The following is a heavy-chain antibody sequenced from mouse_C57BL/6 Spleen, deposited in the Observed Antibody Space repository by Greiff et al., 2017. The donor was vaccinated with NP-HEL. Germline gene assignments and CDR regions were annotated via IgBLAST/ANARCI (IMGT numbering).Heavy chain of an antibody. Sequence: QVQLQQSGAELVKPGASVKISCKASGYAFSSYWMNWVKQRPGKGLEWIGQIYPGDGDTNYNGKFKGKATLTADKSSSTAYMQLSSLTSEDSAVYFCGRGGGDLWYFDVWGTGTTVTVSS. CDR2: IYPGDGDT. D-gene: IGHD2-13*01. J-gene: IGHJ1*03. V-gene: IGHV1-80*01. CDR1: GYAFSSYW. CDR3: GRGGGDLWYFDV.